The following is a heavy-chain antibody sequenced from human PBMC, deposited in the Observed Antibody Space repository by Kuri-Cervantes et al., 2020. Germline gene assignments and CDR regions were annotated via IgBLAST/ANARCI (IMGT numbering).Heavy chain of an antibody. J-gene: IGHJ4*02. CDR3: ARETKWAPDY. CDR2: IIPIFGTA. D-gene: IGHD1-26*01. CDR1: GGTFSSYA. Sequence: SVKVSCKASGGTFSSYAISWVRQAPGQGLEWMGGIIPIFGTANYAQKFQGRVTMTRNTSISTAYMELSSLRSEDTAVYYCARETKWAPDYWGQGTLVTVSS. V-gene: IGHV1-69*05.